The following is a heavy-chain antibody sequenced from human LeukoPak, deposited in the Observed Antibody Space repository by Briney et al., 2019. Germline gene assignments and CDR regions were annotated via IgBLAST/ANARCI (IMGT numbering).Heavy chain of an antibody. CDR3: AKGWLIDY. Sequence: GRSLRLSCAASGFTFDDYAMHWVRQAPGKGLEWVSGISWNSGSIGYADSVKGRFTISRDNAKNSLYLQMNSLRAEDTALYYCAKGWLIDYWGQGTLVTVSS. V-gene: IGHV3-9*01. CDR2: ISWNSGSI. D-gene: IGHD5-12*01. CDR1: GFTFDDYA. J-gene: IGHJ4*02.